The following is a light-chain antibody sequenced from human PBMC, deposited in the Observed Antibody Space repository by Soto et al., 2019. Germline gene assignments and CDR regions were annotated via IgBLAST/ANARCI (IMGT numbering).Light chain of an antibody. CDR1: ENINTW. Sequence: DIQMTQSPSTLSASVGDRVTITCRASENINTWFAWYQQKPGKAPKLLIYAASSLEGGVPSRFSGSGSGTEFTLTISSLHPDDFATYYCQQYNNWYAFGQGTNLEIK. J-gene: IGKJ2*01. CDR2: AAS. CDR3: QQYNNWYA. V-gene: IGKV1-5*01.